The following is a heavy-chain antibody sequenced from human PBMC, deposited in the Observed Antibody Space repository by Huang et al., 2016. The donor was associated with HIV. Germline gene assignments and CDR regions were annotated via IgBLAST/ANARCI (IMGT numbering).Heavy chain of an antibody. D-gene: IGHD1-1*01. V-gene: IGHV4-34*01. Sequence: QVQLQQWGAGLLKPSETLSLTCAVYGGSFSGYYWSWIRQSPGKGLEWIGEINHSGNTNYNPALKIRLTISVDTSKNQFSLKLSSVTAADTAVYYCARERMMSWLDDHDAFDIWGQGTMVTVSS. CDR2: INHSGNT. J-gene: IGHJ3*02. CDR1: GGSFSGYY. CDR3: ARERMMSWLDDHDAFDI.